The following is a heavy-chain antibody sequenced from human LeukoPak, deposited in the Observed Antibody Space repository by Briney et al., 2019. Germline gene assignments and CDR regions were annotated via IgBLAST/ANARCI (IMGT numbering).Heavy chain of an antibody. CDR3: AKDPHEGDRTYFDY. D-gene: IGHD3-16*01. J-gene: IGHJ4*02. Sequence: GGSLRLSCAASGFTFSSHAMSWVRQAPGKGLEWVSAISGSGGSTYYADSVKGRFTISRDNSKNTLYLQMNSLRAEDTAVYYCAKDPHEGDRTYFDYWGQGTLVTVSS. CDR1: GFTFSSHA. CDR2: ISGSGGST. V-gene: IGHV3-23*01.